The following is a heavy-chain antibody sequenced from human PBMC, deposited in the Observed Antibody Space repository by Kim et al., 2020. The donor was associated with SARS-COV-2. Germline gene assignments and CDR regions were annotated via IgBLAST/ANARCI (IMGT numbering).Heavy chain of an antibody. J-gene: IGHJ4*02. D-gene: IGHD3-10*01. CDR3: AKDSGYYGSGSLNDY. Sequence: GGSLRLSCAASGFTFSSYAMSWVRQAPGKGLEWVSAISGSGGSTYYADSVKGRFTISRDNSKNTLYLQMNSLRAEDTAVYYCAKDSGYYGSGSLNDYWGQGTLVTVSS. CDR2: ISGSGGST. CDR1: GFTFSSYA. V-gene: IGHV3-23*01.